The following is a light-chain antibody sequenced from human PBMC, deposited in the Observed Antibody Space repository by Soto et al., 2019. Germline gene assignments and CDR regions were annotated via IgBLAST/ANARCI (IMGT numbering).Light chain of an antibody. CDR3: LQDYRYPYT. Sequence: AIQMTQSPSSLSASLGDRVTITCRASQDIRDNLGWYQHKPGKAPNLLIYASSLQSGVPSRFSGSASGTDFTLTIISLQPEDFATDYCLQDYRYPYTFGQGTKLEI. CDR2: AS. CDR1: QDIRDN. V-gene: IGKV1-6*01. J-gene: IGKJ2*01.